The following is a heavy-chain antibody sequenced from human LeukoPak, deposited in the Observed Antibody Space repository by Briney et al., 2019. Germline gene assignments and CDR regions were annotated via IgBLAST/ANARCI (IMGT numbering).Heavy chain of an antibody. D-gene: IGHD1-14*01. CDR2: IYYSGST. Sequence: SETLSLTCTVSGGSISSGGYFWSWIRQHPGKGLEWIGYIYYSGSTYYNPSLKSRVTISVDTSKNQFSLKLSSVTAADTAVYYCARDLPGNWFDPWGQGTLVTVSS. CDR3: ARDLPGNWFDP. CDR1: GGSISSGGYF. V-gene: IGHV4-31*03. J-gene: IGHJ5*02.